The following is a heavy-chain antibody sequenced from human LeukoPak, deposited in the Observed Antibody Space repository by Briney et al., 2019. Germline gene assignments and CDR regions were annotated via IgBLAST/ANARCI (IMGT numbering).Heavy chain of an antibody. D-gene: IGHD3-22*01. J-gene: IGHJ5*02. Sequence: ASVKVSCKASGYTFTGYYMHWVRQAPGQGLEWMGWINPNSGGTNYAQKFQGRVTMTRDTSISTAYMELSRLRSDDTAVYYCAREPGERFYDSSGYYFNWFDPWGQGTLVTVSS. CDR1: GYTFTGYY. CDR2: INPNSGGT. CDR3: AREPGERFYDSSGYYFNWFDP. V-gene: IGHV1-2*02.